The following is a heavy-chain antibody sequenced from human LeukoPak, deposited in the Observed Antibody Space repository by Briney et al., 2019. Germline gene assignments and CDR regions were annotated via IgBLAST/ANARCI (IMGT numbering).Heavy chain of an antibody. J-gene: IGHJ4*02. Sequence: GGSLRLSCAASGITFSSYAMHWVRQAPGKGLEWVAVISYDGSNKYYADSVKGRFTISRDNSKNTLYLQMNSLRAEDTAVYYCAKGVVVTATATTKYFDYWGQGTLVTVSS. V-gene: IGHV3-30*18. CDR3: AKGVVVTATATTKYFDY. D-gene: IGHD2-21*02. CDR2: ISYDGSNK. CDR1: GITFSSYA.